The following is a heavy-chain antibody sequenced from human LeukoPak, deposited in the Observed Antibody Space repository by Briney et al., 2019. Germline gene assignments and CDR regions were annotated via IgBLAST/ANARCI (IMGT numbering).Heavy chain of an antibody. CDR2: IYHSGST. J-gene: IGHJ4*02. CDR3: ARLTGSYDSSGYFDY. Sequence: SETLSLTCAVSGGSISSGGYSWSWIRQPPGKGLEWIGYIYHSGSTYYNPSLKSRVTISVDRSKNQFSLKLSSVTAADTAVYYCARLTGSYDSSGYFDYWGQGTLVTVSS. CDR1: GGSISSGGYS. D-gene: IGHD3-22*01. V-gene: IGHV4-30-2*01.